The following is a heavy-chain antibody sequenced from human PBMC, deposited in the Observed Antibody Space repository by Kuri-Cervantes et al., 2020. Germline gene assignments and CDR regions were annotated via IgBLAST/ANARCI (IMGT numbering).Heavy chain of an antibody. V-gene: IGHV3-7*01. D-gene: IGHD3-10*01. CDR2: IKQDGSEK. CDR3: AKDYGSGSYLSDY. Sequence: GGSLRLSCAASGFTFSSYWMSWVRQAPGKGLEWAANIKQDGSEKYYVDSVKGRFTISRDNAKNSLYLQMNSLRAEDTAVYYCAKDYGSGSYLSDYWGQGTLVTVSS. CDR1: GFTFSSYW. J-gene: IGHJ4*02.